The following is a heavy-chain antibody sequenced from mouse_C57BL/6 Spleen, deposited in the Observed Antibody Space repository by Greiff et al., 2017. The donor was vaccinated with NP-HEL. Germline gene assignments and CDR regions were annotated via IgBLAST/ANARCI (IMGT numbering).Heavy chain of an antibody. CDR1: GYTFTSYW. CDR3: ARFYYGSSTGY. D-gene: IGHD1-1*01. V-gene: IGHV1-64*01. CDR2: IHPNSGST. Sequence: QVQLQQPGAELVKPGASVKLSCKASGYTFTSYWMHWVKQRPGQGLEWIGMIHPNSGSTNYNEKFKSKATLTVDKSSSTAYMQLSSLTSEDSAVYYGARFYYGSSTGYWGQGTTLTVSS. J-gene: IGHJ2*01.